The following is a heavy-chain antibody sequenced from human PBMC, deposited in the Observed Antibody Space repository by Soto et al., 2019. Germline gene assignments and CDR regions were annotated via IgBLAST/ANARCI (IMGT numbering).Heavy chain of an antibody. D-gene: IGHD3-9*01. J-gene: IGHJ6*02. CDR1: GYTFTSYY. CDR3: ARDVVTYYDILTGYYIGGMDV. V-gene: IGHV1-46*01. CDR2: INPSGGST. Sequence: GASVKVSCKASGYTFTSYYMHWVRQAPGQGLEWMGIINPSGGSTSYAQKSQGRVTMTRDTSTSTVYMELSSLRSEDTAVYYCARDVVTYYDILTGYYIGGMDVWGQGTTVTVPS.